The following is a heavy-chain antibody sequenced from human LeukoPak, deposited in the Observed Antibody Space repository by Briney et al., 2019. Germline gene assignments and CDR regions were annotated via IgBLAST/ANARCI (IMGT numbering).Heavy chain of an antibody. CDR3: AKNYYDRRGPYSWVFDF. D-gene: IGHD3-22*01. Sequence: GGSLRLSCPVSGFTFSDYAMTWVRQAPGKGLEWVSSIFAGGGAALYADSVWGRFTIFRDDSKSTLFLQMHSLRAEDTAIYYCAKNYYDRRGPYSWVFDFWGQGTLVTVSS. V-gene: IGHV3-23*01. CDR1: GFTFSDYA. J-gene: IGHJ4*02. CDR2: IFAGGGAA.